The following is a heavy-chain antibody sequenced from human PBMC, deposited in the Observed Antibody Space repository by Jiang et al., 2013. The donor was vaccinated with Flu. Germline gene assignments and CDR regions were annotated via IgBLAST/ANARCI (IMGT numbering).Heavy chain of an antibody. CDR3: ARGVYSSSWYGPQTYYYYGMDV. D-gene: IGHD6-13*01. V-gene: IGHV7-4-1*01. J-gene: IGHJ6*04. Sequence: AMNWVRQAPGQGLEWMGWINTNTWEPNVCPGLHRTVCRSPWTPPVSTAYLQICSLKAEDTAVYYCARGVYSSSWYGPQTYYYYGMDVWGKGTTVTVSS. CDR1: A. CDR2: INTNTWEP.